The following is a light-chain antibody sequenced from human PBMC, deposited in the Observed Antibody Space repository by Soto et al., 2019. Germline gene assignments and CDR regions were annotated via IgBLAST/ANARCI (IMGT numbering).Light chain of an antibody. CDR3: QQRSNWPTT. CDR2: DAS. J-gene: IGKJ1*01. CDR1: QNVINS. V-gene: IGKV3-11*01. Sequence: EIVLTQSPATLSLSPGERVTLSCRASQNVINSLAWYQQKPGQAPRLLIYDASNRATGIPARFSGSVSGTDFTLTISSLEPEEFAVYYCQQRSNWPTTFGQGTKVEIK.